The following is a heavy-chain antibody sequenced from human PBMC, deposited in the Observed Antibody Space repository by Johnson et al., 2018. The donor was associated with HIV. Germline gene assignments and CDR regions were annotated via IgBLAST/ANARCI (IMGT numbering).Heavy chain of an antibody. J-gene: IGHJ3*02. CDR1: GFTFSGSA. CDR3: ARLRGAFDI. V-gene: IGHV3-73*02. CDR2: IRSKANSYAP. Sequence: VQLVESGGGLVQPGGSLKLSCAASGFTFSGSAMHWVRQASGKGLEWVGRIRSKANSYAPAYAASVKGRFTISRDDSKNTAYLQMNSLKTEDTAVYYCARLRGAFDIWGQGTMVTVSS.